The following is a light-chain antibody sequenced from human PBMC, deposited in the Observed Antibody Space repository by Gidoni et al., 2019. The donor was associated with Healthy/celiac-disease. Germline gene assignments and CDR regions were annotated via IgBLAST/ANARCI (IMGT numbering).Light chain of an antibody. CDR3: QQYGT. V-gene: IGKV3-15*01. CDR2: GAS. Sequence: EIVMTQSPATLSVSPGESATLSCRASQSVSRNLAGYQQKPVQAPRLLSYGASPRATGIPARCSGSGSGTEFTLTISSLQSEDFAVYYCQQYGTFGQGTKLEIK. J-gene: IGKJ2*02. CDR1: QSVSRN.